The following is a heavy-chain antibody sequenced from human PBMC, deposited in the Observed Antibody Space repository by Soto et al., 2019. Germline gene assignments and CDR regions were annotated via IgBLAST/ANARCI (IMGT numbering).Heavy chain of an antibody. D-gene: IGHD6-13*01. CDR3: AIESYSSSWYPQFDF. J-gene: IGHJ4*02. V-gene: IGHV1-24*01. Sequence: ASVKVSCKVSGYTLTELSMHWVRQAPGKGLEWMGGFDPEDGETIYAQKFQGRVTMTEDTSTDTAYMELSSLRSEDTAVYYCAIESYSSSWYPQFDFWGQGTLVTVSS. CDR1: GYTLTELS. CDR2: FDPEDGET.